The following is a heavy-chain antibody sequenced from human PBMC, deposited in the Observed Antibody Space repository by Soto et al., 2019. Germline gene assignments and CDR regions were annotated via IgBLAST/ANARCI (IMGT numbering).Heavy chain of an antibody. D-gene: IGHD3-9*01. CDR3: ARVRYFDWLPQGLWFDP. J-gene: IGHJ5*02. V-gene: IGHV4-59*01. CDR1: SGSISSYY. Sequence: PSETLCLTCTVSSGSISSYYWSWIRQPPGKGLEWIGYIYYSGSTNYNPSLKSRVTISVDTSKNQFSLKLSSVTAADTAVYYCARVRYFDWLPQGLWFDPWGQGTLVTVSS. CDR2: IYYSGST.